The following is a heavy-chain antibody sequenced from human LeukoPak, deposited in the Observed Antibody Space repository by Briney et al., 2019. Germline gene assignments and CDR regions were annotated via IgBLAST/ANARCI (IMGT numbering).Heavy chain of an antibody. CDR1: GFTVSNNY. CDR2: IYTAGET. D-gene: IGHD3-16*01. CDR3: ANEGD. Sequence: PGGSPRLSCIVSGFTVSNNYMSWVRQAPGKGLEWVSVIYTAGETYYADSVKGRFTISRDISKNTVYLQMDSLRADDTAMYYCANEGDWGQGTLVTVSS. J-gene: IGHJ4*02. V-gene: IGHV3-53*05.